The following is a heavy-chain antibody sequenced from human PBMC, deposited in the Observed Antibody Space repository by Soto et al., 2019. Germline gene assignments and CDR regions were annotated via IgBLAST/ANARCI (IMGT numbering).Heavy chain of an antibody. CDR1: GFILSDCA. CDR2: ISSGSSVI. J-gene: IGHJ6*03. D-gene: IGHD7-27*01. Sequence: EVQLVESGGGLVQPGGSLRLSCATSGFILSDCAMNWVRQAPGKGLEWVSYISSGSSVIDYADSVKGRFTVSRDNARNSLYLQMNSLRAEDTDVYYCARDLSWGSNWYYYMDVWGKGTTVTVSS. V-gene: IGHV3-48*01. CDR3: ARDLSWGSNWYYYMDV.